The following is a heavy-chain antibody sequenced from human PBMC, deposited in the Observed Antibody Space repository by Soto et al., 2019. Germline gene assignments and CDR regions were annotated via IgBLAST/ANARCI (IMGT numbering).Heavy chain of an antibody. D-gene: IGHD2-2*01. Sequence: PSETLSLTCTVSGGSISSYYWSWIRQPPGKGLEWIGYIYYSGSINYNPSLKSRITISVDTSKNQFSLKLNSVTAADTAVYYCARHGGGQLLHKVFDYWGQGILVTVSS. CDR2: IYYSGSI. V-gene: IGHV4-59*08. CDR3: ARHGGGQLLHKVFDY. J-gene: IGHJ4*02. CDR1: GGSISSYY.